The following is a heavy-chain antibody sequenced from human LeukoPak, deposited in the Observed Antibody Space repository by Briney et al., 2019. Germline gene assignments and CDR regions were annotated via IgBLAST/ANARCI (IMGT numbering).Heavy chain of an antibody. J-gene: IGHJ4*02. CDR1: GYTFTGYY. CDR2: INPNSGGT. V-gene: IGHV1-2*02. D-gene: IGHD4-17*01. Sequence: ASVKVSCKASGYTFTGYYMHWVRQAPGQGLEWMGWINPNSGGTNYAQKFQGRVTMTRDTSISTAYMELSRLRSDDTAVYYCARGPLTTTVTTFTYWGQGTLVTVSS. CDR3: ARGPLTTTVTTFTY.